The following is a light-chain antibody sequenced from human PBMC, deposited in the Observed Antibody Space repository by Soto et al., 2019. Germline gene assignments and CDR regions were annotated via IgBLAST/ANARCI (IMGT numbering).Light chain of an antibody. Sequence: DIQMTQSPSTLSGSVGDRVTITCRASQTISSWLAWYQQKPGKAPNLLIYKASHLENGVPSRFSGSGSGTEFTLTISSLQPDDSATYYCQHYNSYSEAFGQGTKVDIK. J-gene: IGKJ1*01. CDR2: KAS. V-gene: IGKV1-5*03. CDR1: QTISSW. CDR3: QHYNSYSEA.